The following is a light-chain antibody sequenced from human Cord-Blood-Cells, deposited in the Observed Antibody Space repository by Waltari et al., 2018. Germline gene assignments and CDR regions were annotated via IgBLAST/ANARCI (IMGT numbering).Light chain of an antibody. CDR3: QQSYSTPFT. J-gene: IGKJ3*01. V-gene: IGKV1-39*01. Sequence: DIQMTQYPSSLSASVGERVTITCRASQSISSYLNWYQQKPGKSPKLLIYAASSLQSGVPSRFSGSGSGTDFTLTISSLQPEDFATYYCQQSYSTPFTFGPGTKVDIK. CDR1: QSISSY. CDR2: AAS.